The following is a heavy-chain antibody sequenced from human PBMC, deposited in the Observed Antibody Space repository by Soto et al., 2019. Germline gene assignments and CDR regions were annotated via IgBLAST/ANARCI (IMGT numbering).Heavy chain of an antibody. V-gene: IGHV3-74*01. CDR1: GFPFSDLW. CDR2: ISHDGSST. D-gene: IGHD6-19*01. Sequence: EVQLVESGGGLIQPGGSLRLSCTDSGFPFSDLWMHWVRQAPGKGLEWVSRISHDGSSTSHADSVRGRFSISRDNAKNTVYLQMTSLGAEDTAVYYCTSLSVAVDYFAFDIWGQGTVVTVS. J-gene: IGHJ3*02. CDR3: TSLSVAVDYFAFDI.